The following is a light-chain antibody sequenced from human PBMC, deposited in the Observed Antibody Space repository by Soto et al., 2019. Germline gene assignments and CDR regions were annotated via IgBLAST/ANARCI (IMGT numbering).Light chain of an antibody. J-gene: IGKJ1*01. CDR2: GVS. CDR3: QVYGSSSKT. V-gene: IGKV3-20*01. CDR1: QTVTSGY. Sequence: IVLTQSPDTLSLSPGERATLSRRARQTVTSGYLAWYQQKPGEAPRHLMYGVSTGGTDTPDRLSGSGSGRDFTLTISRLEPEDVGVYFCQVYGSSSKTFGQGIRVEFK.